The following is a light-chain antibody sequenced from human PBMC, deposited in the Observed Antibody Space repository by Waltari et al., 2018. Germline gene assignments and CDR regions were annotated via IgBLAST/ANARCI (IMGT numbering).Light chain of an antibody. CDR1: ELPRQY. J-gene: IGLJ1*01. CDR2: EDT. V-gene: IGLV3-10*01. CDR3: YSSDTTGLRV. Sequence: SYELTQPPSVSVSPGQTARITCSGHELPRQYAYWFQQKSAQAPRLVLFEDTKRPSGIPERFSGSSSGTVATLTITGAQVDDEADYYCYSSDTTGLRVFGGGTTVVVL.